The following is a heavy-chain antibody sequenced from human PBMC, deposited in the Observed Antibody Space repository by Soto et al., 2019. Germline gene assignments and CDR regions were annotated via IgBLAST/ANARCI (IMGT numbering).Heavy chain of an antibody. Sequence: GGSLRLSCAASGFTFSSYGMHWVRQAPGKGLEWVAVIWYDGSNKYYADSVKGRFTISRDNSKNTLYLQMNSLRAEDTAVYYCARVSDYRSFDIWGQGTMVTVSS. J-gene: IGHJ3*02. D-gene: IGHD4-4*01. CDR2: IWYDGSNK. CDR3: ARVSDYRSFDI. V-gene: IGHV3-33*01. CDR1: GFTFSSYG.